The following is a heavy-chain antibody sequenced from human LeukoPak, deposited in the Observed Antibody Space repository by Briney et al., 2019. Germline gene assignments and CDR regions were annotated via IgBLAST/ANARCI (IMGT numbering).Heavy chain of an antibody. CDR2: IRSSNSFT. CDR1: GFTFSNAW. CDR3: ARDGNFYFDL. D-gene: IGHD1-7*01. Sequence: GGSLRLSCAASGFTFSNAWMSWVRQAPGKGLEWVSYIRSSNSFTNYADSEKGRFTISRDNAKNSLYLQMNSLRAEDTAVYYCARDGNFYFDLWGRGTLVTVSS. J-gene: IGHJ2*01. V-gene: IGHV3-11*06.